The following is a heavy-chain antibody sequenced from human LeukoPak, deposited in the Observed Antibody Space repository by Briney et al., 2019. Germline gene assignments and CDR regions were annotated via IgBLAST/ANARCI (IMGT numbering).Heavy chain of an antibody. Sequence: SETLSLTCTVSGGSISSYYWSWIRQPPGKGLEWIGYIYYSGSTNCNPSLKSRVTISVDTSKNQFSLKLSSVTAADTAVYYCARDQDYGVFDYWGQGTLVTASS. J-gene: IGHJ4*02. CDR2: IYYSGST. D-gene: IGHD4-17*01. CDR1: GGSISSYY. V-gene: IGHV4-59*01. CDR3: ARDQDYGVFDY.